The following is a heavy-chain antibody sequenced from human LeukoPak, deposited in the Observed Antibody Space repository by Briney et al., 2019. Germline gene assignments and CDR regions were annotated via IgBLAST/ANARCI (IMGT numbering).Heavy chain of an antibody. CDR2: VSRSGSTT. J-gene: IGHJ4*02. V-gene: IGHV3-48*03. CDR3: VKSTVTNYFDD. Sequence: PGGSLRLSCAASGFSFSSFEMNWVRQAPGKGLEWVSYVSRSGSTTYYADSVKGRLTTSRGNAKNSLYLQMNSLRSEDTAVYYCVKSTVTNYFDDWGQRTLVTVSS. CDR1: GFSFSSFE. D-gene: IGHD4-17*01.